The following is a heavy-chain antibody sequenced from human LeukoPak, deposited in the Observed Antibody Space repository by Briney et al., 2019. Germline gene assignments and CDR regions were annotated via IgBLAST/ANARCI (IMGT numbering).Heavy chain of an antibody. J-gene: IGHJ4*02. CDR2: ISSSSSYI. D-gene: IGHD5-18*01. Sequence: PGGTLRLSCAASGFTFSSYAMHWVRQAPGKGLEWVSSISSSSSYIYYADSVKGRFTISRGNAKNSLYLQMNTLRAEDTAVYYCARGSDTAMVLFYYFDYWGQGTLVTVSS. V-gene: IGHV3-21*01. CDR1: GFTFSSYA. CDR3: ARGSDTAMVLFYYFDY.